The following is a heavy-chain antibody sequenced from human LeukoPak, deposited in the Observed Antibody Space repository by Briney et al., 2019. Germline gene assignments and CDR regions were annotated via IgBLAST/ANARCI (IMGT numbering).Heavy chain of an antibody. J-gene: IGHJ3*01. V-gene: IGHV1-46*01. D-gene: IGHD3-22*01. CDR2: INPSGGST. CDR1: GYTFTGYY. Sequence: GASVKVSCKASGYTFTGYYMHWVRQAPGQGLEWMGIINPSGGSTSYAQKFQGRVTMTRDTSTSTVYMELSSLRSEDTAVYYCARDVYYYDSSGYYPVVVWGQGTMVTVSS. CDR3: ARDVYYYDSSGYYPVVV.